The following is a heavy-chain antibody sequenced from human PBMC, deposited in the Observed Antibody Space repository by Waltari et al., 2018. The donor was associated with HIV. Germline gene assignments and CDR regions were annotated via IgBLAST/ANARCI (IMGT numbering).Heavy chain of an antibody. D-gene: IGHD2-8*01. CDR3: TTAMVDY. CDR1: VCTFASAG. Sequence: VQLVSSGGGLVSRGGSLGRSCAGWVCTFASAGLIWVRRAPGKGLESVGRIKSNTDVGTTDNASPVKARFTISRDLTKNTVSLKTNSLKTEDTDVYYCTTAMVDYWGQGTLVTVSS. CDR2: IKSNTDVGTT. V-gene: IGHV3-15*05. J-gene: IGHJ4*02.